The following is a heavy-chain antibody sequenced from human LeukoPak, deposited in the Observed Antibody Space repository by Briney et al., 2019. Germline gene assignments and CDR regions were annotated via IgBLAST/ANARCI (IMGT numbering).Heavy chain of an antibody. V-gene: IGHV3-74*01. Sequence: GGSLRLSCAASKFSFSAYWMHWVRQAPGKGLVWVSRINSDGSRTNYADSVKGRFTISRDNAKNTLYLQMNSLRAEDTAVYYCARVLTGSWDWFDPWGQGTLVTVSS. CDR1: KFSFSAYW. CDR3: ARVLTGSWDWFDP. J-gene: IGHJ5*02. D-gene: IGHD2-8*02. CDR2: INSDGSRT.